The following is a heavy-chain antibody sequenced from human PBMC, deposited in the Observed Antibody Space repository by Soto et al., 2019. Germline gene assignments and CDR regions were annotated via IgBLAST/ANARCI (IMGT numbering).Heavy chain of an antibody. CDR3: TKASPDRHHMDV. V-gene: IGHV3-23*01. CDR2: ITETGADT. CDR1: GFTFSKFV. Sequence: EVQLLESGGDLVQPGGSLRLSCAASGFTFSKFVMRWVRQTPGKGLEWASTITETGADTYYTDSVKGRFTISRDNSKNTLYLQMTSLRAEDTALYYCTKASPDRHHMDVWGQGTTVTVSS. J-gene: IGHJ6*02.